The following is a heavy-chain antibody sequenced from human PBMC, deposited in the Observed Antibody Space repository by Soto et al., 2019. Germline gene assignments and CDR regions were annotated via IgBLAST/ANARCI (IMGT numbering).Heavy chain of an antibody. Sequence: ASVKVSCKASGYIFSSFYINWVRQAPGQGPEWMGWISGYSGNAKYAQKFQGRVTMTTDTSTSTGYMEMTSLTSDDTAIYYCARDIFGHVDAFDLWGQGTMVTVSS. CDR2: ISGYSGNA. CDR1: GYIFSSFY. J-gene: IGHJ3*01. V-gene: IGHV1-18*01. D-gene: IGHD3-3*02. CDR3: ARDIFGHVDAFDL.